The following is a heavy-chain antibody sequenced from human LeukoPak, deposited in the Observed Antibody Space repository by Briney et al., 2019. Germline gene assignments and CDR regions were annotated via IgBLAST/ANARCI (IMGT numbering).Heavy chain of an antibody. J-gene: IGHJ6*04. CDR1: GFTFSSYA. CDR3: AREGGIQPTPPMDV. CDR2: ISYDGSNK. V-gene: IGHV3-30-3*01. D-gene: IGHD5-18*01. Sequence: GGSLRLSCAASGFTFSSYAMHWVRQAPGKGLEWVAVISYDGSNKYYADSVKGRFTISRDNSKNTLYLQMNSLRAEDTAVYYCAREGGIQPTPPMDVWGKGTTVTVSS.